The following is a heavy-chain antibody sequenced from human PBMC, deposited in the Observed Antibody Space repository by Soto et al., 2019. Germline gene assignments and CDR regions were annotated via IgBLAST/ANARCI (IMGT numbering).Heavy chain of an antibody. J-gene: IGHJ6*02. Sequence: SETLSLTCTVSGGSISSYYWSWIRQPPGKGLEWIGYIYYSGSTNYNPSLKSRVTISVDTSKNQFSLKLSSVTAADTAVYYCARLRFGVVIAYYYYYYGMDVWGQGTTVTVS. CDR1: GGSISSYY. D-gene: IGHD3-3*01. CDR2: IYYSGST. V-gene: IGHV4-59*12. CDR3: ARLRFGVVIAYYYYYYGMDV.